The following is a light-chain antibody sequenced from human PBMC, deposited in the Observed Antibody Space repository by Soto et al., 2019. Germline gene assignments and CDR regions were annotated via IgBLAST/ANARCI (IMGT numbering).Light chain of an antibody. J-gene: IGKJ5*01. Sequence: EIVMTQSPATLSVSPGEVATLSCSASQTISSKLAWYQQKPGQAPRLLIYGASTRATGIPARFSGRGSGTEFTLTISSLQSEDFAIYYCQQYYNWPPITFGQGTRLEIK. CDR2: GAS. V-gene: IGKV3-15*01. CDR3: QQYYNWPPIT. CDR1: QTISSK.